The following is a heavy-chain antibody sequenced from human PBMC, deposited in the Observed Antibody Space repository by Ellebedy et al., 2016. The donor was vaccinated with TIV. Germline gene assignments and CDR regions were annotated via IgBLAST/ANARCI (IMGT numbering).Heavy chain of an antibody. CDR2: IYYSGRT. Sequence: SETLSLTCTISGASIASGGSYWSWIRHHPGKGLEWIGYIYYSGRTDYNPSLKNRVTMSIDTSKTQFSLKLTSVTAADTAVYYCARDGNDYGIDAFDIWGHGTMVTVSA. CDR3: ARDGNDYGIDAFDI. CDR1: GASIASGGSY. J-gene: IGHJ3*02. D-gene: IGHD4-17*01. V-gene: IGHV4-31*03.